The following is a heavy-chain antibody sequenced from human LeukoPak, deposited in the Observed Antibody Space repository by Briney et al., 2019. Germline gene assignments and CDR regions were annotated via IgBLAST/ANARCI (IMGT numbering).Heavy chain of an antibody. CDR2: ISGGGVST. Sequence: GGSLRLSCAASGLIFDNYAMTWVRQAPGKGLEWVSTISGGGVSTFYADPVRGRFTISRDNSKNALYMQMDSLRAEDTALYFCAKGGHYSSFDYWGQGNLVIVSS. CDR3: AKGGHYSSFDY. CDR1: GLIFDNYA. V-gene: IGHV3-23*01. J-gene: IGHJ4*02. D-gene: IGHD6-13*01.